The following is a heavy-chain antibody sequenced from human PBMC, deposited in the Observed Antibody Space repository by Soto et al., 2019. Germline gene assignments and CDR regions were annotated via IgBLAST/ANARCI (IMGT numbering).Heavy chain of an antibody. CDR1: GFMFGSYA. CDR2: ISGGGSTT. D-gene: IGHD6-13*01. V-gene: IGHV3-23*01. J-gene: IGHJ5*01. CDR3: AKARKYSRPYDS. Sequence: EVQLLESGGGLVQPGGSLRLSCATSGFMFGSYAMNWVRQAPGKGLEWVSVISGGGSTTNYADSVRGRFTTSRDSSTDTVYLQMYSLRVEDTAVYYCAKARKYSRPYDSWGQGTLVTVSS.